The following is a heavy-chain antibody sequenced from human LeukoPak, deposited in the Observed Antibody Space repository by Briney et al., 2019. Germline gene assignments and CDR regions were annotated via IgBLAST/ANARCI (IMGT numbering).Heavy chain of an antibody. CDR3: ARHSRSGYGDYESAFDI. CDR2: FYYTGST. CDR1: GGSISSSGYY. J-gene: IGHJ3*02. Sequence: PSETLSLTCIVSGGSISSSGYYWDWIRQPPGKGLEWIGNFYYTGSTYYNPSLKSRITISVDTSKNQFSLKLRSVTAADTAVYYGARHSRSGYGDYESAFDIWGQGTMVTVSS. V-gene: IGHV4-39*01. D-gene: IGHD5-12*01.